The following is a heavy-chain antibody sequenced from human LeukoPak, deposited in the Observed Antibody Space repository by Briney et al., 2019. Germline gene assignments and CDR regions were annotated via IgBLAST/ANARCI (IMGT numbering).Heavy chain of an antibody. Sequence: NPSETLSLTCTVSGGSINSRTYYWTWIRQPAGKGLEWIGRISTSGSTNYKPSLKSRVTISVDASKNQFSLKMGSVTAADTAMYYCARSWQEYFDYWGQGSLVTVSS. V-gene: IGHV4-61*02. CDR1: GGSINSRTYY. CDR2: ISTSGST. D-gene: IGHD5-12*01. J-gene: IGHJ4*02. CDR3: ARSWQEYFDY.